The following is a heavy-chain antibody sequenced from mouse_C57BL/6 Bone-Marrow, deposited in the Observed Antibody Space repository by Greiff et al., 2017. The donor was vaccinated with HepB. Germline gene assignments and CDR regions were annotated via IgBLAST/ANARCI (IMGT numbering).Heavy chain of an antibody. J-gene: IGHJ2*01. D-gene: IGHD1-1*01. CDR1: GYTFTSYW. Sequence: QVQLQQPGAELVKPGASVKLSCKASGYTFTSYWMHWVKQRPGQGLEWIGMIHPNSGSTNYNEKFKSKATLTVDKSSSTAYMQLSSLTNEDSAVYYCTRSDYYGSSPCYFDYWGQGTTLTVSS. CDR2: IHPNSGST. CDR3: TRSDYYGSSPCYFDY. V-gene: IGHV1-64*01.